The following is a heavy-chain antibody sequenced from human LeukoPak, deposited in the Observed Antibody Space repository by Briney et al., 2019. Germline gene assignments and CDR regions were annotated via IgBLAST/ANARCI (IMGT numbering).Heavy chain of an antibody. J-gene: IGHJ4*02. Sequence: GGSLRLSCAASGLTFSSYAMRWVRQAPGKGLEWVSAISGSGGSTYYADSVKGRFTISRDNSKNTLYLQMNSLRAEGTAVYYCAKGAVAGPFDYWGQGTLVTVSS. CDR3: AKGAVAGPFDY. V-gene: IGHV3-23*01. CDR2: ISGSGGST. CDR1: GLTFSSYA. D-gene: IGHD6-19*01.